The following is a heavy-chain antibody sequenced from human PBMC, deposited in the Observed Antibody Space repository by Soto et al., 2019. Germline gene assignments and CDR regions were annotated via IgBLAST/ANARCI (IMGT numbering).Heavy chain of an antibody. J-gene: IGHJ6*03. Sequence: PSETLSLTCAVYGGSFSGYYWSWIRQPPGKGLEWIGEINHSGSTNYNPSLKSRVTISVDTSKNQFSLKLSSVTAADTAVYYCARVFWSGYLHYYYMDVRGKGTTVTVSS. V-gene: IGHV4-34*01. CDR3: ARVFWSGYLHYYYMDV. CDR2: INHSGST. CDR1: GGSFSGYY. D-gene: IGHD3-3*01.